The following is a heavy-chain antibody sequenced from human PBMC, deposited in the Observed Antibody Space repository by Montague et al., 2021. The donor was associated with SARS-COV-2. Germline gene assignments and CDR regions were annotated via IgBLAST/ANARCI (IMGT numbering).Heavy chain of an antibody. D-gene: IGHD4-23*01. CDR2: INHSGTT. J-gene: IGHJ4*02. Sequence: SETLSLTCAVYGGSFSGYYWTWIRQSPGRGLDWIAEINHSGTTNYNFNPSLRSRVTISVDTSKSQFSLKLSSVTAADTGVYYCARWDPQTLTLIGLRGKSASNYWGQGTLVTVSS. CDR1: GGSFSGYY. CDR3: ARWDPQTLTLIGLRGKSASNY. V-gene: IGHV4-34*01.